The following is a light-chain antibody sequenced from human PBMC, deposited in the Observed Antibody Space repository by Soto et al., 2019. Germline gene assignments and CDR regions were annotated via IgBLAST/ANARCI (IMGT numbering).Light chain of an antibody. CDR1: SSDVGSYNL. J-gene: IGLJ1*01. Sequence: QSALTQPASVSGSPGQSITISCTGTSSDVGSYNLVSWYQHHPGKAPKLMIYEGSKRPSGVSNRFSGSKSGNTASLTISGLQAEDEGDYYCCSYAGSSTYVFGTGTKVTVL. CDR3: CSYAGSSTYV. V-gene: IGLV2-23*01. CDR2: EGS.